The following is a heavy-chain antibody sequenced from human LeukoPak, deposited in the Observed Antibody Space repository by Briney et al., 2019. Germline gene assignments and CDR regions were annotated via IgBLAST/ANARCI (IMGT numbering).Heavy chain of an antibody. CDR2: INHSGST. J-gene: IGHJ6*03. CDR3: ARVIAWGYYMDV. V-gene: IGHV4-34*01. D-gene: IGHD3-16*01. Sequence: SETLSLTCTVSGGSVSSYYWSWIRQPPGKGLEWIGEINHSGSTNYNPSLKSRVTISVDTSKNQFSLKLSSVTAADTAVYYCARVIAWGYYMDVWGKGTTVTVSS. CDR1: GGSVSSYY.